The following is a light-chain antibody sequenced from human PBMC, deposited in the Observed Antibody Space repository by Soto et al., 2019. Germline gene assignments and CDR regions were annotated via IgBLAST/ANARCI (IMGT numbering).Light chain of an antibody. CDR2: DAS. Sequence: ESVLTQSPATLSLSPGERATLSCRASPSVSNSLAWYQHKPGQAPRLLIYDASNRATGVPTRFSGSGSGTDFTLTISSLEPEDFAVYYCQQYDGSLFTFGPGTKVDVK. CDR1: PSVSNS. CDR3: QQYDGSLFT. J-gene: IGKJ3*01. V-gene: IGKV3-11*01.